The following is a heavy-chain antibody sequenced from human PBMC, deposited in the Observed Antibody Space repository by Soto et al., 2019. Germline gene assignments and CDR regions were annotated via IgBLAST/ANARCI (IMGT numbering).Heavy chain of an antibody. CDR2: IWYDGSNK. Sequence: PGGPLRLSCAASGFTFSSYGMHWVRQAPGKGLEWVAVIWYDGSNKYYADSVKGRFTISRDNSKNTLYLQMNSLRAEDTAVYYCARDMSIAAQSEVYYYYGMDVWGQGTTVTVSS. CDR1: GFTFSSYG. V-gene: IGHV3-33*01. CDR3: ARDMSIAAQSEVYYYYGMDV. J-gene: IGHJ6*02. D-gene: IGHD6-6*01.